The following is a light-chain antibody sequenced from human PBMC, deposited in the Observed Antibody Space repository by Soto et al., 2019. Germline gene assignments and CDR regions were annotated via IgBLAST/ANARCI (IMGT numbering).Light chain of an antibody. CDR2: GAS. Sequence: EIAMTQSPATLSVSLGERATISCRASQCISNNLAWYQQRPGQAPNLLIYGASTRATGVPPRFSGSGSGTDFFLRISGLQSEDDFVNYYWQYSHCSSITFGQGTRLDIK. CDR3: WQYSHCSSIT. V-gene: IGKV3-15*01. CDR1: QCISNN. J-gene: IGKJ5*01.